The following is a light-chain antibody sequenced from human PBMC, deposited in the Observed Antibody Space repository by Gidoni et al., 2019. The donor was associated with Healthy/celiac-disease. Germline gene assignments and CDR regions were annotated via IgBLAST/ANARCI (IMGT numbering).Light chain of an antibody. Sequence: DIQTTQPPSTLSASVGDRVTITCRASQSISGWVAWYQQKPGKAPKLLIYKASSLDSGVPSRFRGSGSGTEFTLTISSLQPDDFATYYCQQYNSYQGTFXQXTKVEIK. V-gene: IGKV1-5*03. CDR2: KAS. J-gene: IGKJ1*01. CDR3: QQYNSYQGT. CDR1: QSISGW.